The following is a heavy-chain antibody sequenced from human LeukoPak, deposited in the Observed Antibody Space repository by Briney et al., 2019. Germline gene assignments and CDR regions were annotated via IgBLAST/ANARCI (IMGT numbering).Heavy chain of an antibody. Sequence: SETLSLTCTVSGGSISSYYWSWIRQPPGKGLEWIGYIYYSGSTNYNPSPKSRVTISVDTSKNQFSLKLSSVTAADTAVYYCARFSMVRGRFGWFDPWGQGTLVTVSS. CDR2: IYYSGST. V-gene: IGHV4-59*01. D-gene: IGHD3-10*01. CDR3: ARFSMVRGRFGWFDP. J-gene: IGHJ5*02. CDR1: GGSISSYY.